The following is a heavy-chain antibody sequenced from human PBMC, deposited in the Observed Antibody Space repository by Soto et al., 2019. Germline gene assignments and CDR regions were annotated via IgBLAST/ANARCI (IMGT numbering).Heavy chain of an antibody. V-gene: IGHV3-21*02. CDR1: GFTFSDYS. CDR2: IANGDNHI. Sequence: EVQLVESGGGLVKPGGSPRLSCAASGFTFSDYSMLWVRQAPGKGLEWLSFIANGDNHIFYSDLVKGRFTISRDNAKNSVYLQWNSLRADDTAVYYCARETGHCSNTACNRGDFAIWGQGTMVTVSS. J-gene: IGHJ3*02. D-gene: IGHD1-1*01. CDR3: ARETGHCSNTACNRGDFAI.